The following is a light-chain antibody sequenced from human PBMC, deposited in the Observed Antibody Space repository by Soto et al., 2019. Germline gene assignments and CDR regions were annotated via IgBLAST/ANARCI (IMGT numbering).Light chain of an antibody. V-gene: IGKV3-11*01. CDR2: DAS. Sequence: EIVLTQSPATLSLSPGERATLSCRASRSVGTYLAWYQQKPGQAPRLLIYDASRMASDLPTRFSGTGSGTDCTLTVSSLAPDDFAVYYCQQRNNWPRITFGKGTRLEIK. CDR1: RSVGTY. CDR3: QQRNNWPRIT. J-gene: IGKJ5*01.